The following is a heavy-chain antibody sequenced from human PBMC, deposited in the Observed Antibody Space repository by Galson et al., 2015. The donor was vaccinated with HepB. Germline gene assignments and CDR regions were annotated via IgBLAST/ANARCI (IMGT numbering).Heavy chain of an antibody. Sequence: VKVSCKASGYTFTAYYIHWVRQAPGQGLEWMGRINPNSGGTTYAQKFQDRVAMTRDTSISTAYMELSSLRSDDTVVYYCAREVDWHFDLWGRGTLVTVSS. CDR3: AREVDWHFDL. V-gene: IGHV1-2*05. CDR2: INPNSGGT. D-gene: IGHD1-26*01. CDR1: GYTFTAYY. J-gene: IGHJ2*01.